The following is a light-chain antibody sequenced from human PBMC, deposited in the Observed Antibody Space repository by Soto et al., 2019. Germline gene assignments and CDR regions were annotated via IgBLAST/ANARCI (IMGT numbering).Light chain of an antibody. Sequence: DIQLTQSPSFLSASVGDRVTITCRASQGISSYLAWYQQKPGKAPNLLIYSASTLQSGVPSRFSGSGSGTEFTLTITSLQPEDFATSYCQQLNTFPVTFGQGTRLEIK. J-gene: IGKJ5*01. CDR1: QGISSY. CDR2: SAS. CDR3: QQLNTFPVT. V-gene: IGKV1-9*01.